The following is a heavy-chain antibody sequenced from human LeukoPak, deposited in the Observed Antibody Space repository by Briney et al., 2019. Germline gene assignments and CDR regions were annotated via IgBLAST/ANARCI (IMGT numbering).Heavy chain of an antibody. V-gene: IGHV3-23*01. Sequence: PGGFLRLSCAASGFTFSSYAMSWVRQAPGKGLKWVSTINDNGDGTYYADSVKGRFTISRDNSYNTVSLQMNSLRDEDTGVYYCAKGLRTGVGPYMGYHYYMDVWGKGATVTVSS. CDR1: GFTFSSYA. CDR3: AKGLRTGVGPYMGYHYYMDV. D-gene: IGHD3-16*01. CDR2: INDNGDGT. J-gene: IGHJ6*03.